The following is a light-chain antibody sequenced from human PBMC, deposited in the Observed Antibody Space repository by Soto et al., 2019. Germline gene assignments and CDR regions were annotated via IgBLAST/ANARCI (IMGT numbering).Light chain of an antibody. J-gene: IGLJ3*02. CDR3: SSYTISSTLV. CDR2: DVS. V-gene: IGLV2-14*01. CDR1: SSDVGGYNY. Sequence: QAVVTQSASVSGSPGQSISISCTGTSSDVGGYNYVSWYQQHPGKAPKLMIYDVSNRPSGVSNRFSGSKSGNTASLTISGLQAEDEADYYCSSYTISSTLVFGGGTKLTVL.